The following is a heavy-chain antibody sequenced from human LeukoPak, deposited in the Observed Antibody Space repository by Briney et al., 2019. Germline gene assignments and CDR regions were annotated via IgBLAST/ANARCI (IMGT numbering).Heavy chain of an antibody. D-gene: IGHD2-2*01. V-gene: IGHV3-30*02. Sequence: GGSLRLSCAVSGFTFSNYGMHWVRQAPGKGLEWVAFIRYDGSYKYYADSVKGRFTISRDSSQNTLWLQMNSLRTEDTALYYCAKDHCYYCDSTSCSDYWGQGTLVTVSS. CDR1: GFTFSNYG. CDR3: AKDHCYYCDSTSCSDY. CDR2: IRYDGSYK. J-gene: IGHJ4*02.